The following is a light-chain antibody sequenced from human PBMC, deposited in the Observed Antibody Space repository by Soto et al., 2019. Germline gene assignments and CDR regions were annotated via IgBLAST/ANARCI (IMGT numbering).Light chain of an antibody. CDR2: TGS. CDR1: QGISNW. Sequence: DIQMTQSPSSVSASVGDRVSITCRASQGISNWLAWYQQKPGRAPKPLIYTGSSLQSGLPSRFRATGSGTQFTLTISSLQPEDVATYYCQQANSFPLTFGGGTKVQIK. J-gene: IGKJ4*01. V-gene: IGKV1-12*01. CDR3: QQANSFPLT.